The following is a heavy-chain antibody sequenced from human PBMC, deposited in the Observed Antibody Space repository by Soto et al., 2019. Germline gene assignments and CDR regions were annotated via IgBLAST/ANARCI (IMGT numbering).Heavy chain of an antibody. CDR3: ARARGLPGRYYYGMDV. D-gene: IGHD2-15*01. V-gene: IGHV3-33*01. Sequence: PGGSLRLSCAASGFTFSSYGMHWVRQAPGKGLEWVAVIWYDGSNKYYADYVKGRFTISRDNSKNTLYLQINSLRAEDTAVYYCARARGLPGRYYYGMDVWGQGTTVTVSS. CDR1: GFTFSSYG. CDR2: IWYDGSNK. J-gene: IGHJ6*02.